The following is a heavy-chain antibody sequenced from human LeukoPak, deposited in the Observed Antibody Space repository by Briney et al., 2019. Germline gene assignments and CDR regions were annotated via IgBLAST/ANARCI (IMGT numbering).Heavy chain of an antibody. J-gene: IGHJ4*02. CDR3: ARDKISSSWFDY. CDR1: GFTFSDYY. CDR2: ISSSSGYT. V-gene: IGHV3-11*05. Sequence: GGSLRLSCAASGFTFSDYYMNWIRQAPGKRLEWVSYISSSSGYTNYADSVKGRFTISRDNAKNSLYLQMNSLRAEDTAVYYCARDKISSSWFDYWGQGTLVTVSS. D-gene: IGHD6-13*01.